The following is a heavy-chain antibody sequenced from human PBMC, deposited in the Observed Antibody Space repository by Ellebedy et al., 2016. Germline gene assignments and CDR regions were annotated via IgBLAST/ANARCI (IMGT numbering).Heavy chain of an antibody. CDR3: YYGHYSGS. D-gene: IGHD4-17*01. CDR2: ISGGGDIT. J-gene: IGHJ4*02. Sequence: GESLKISXVASGLSFGNFFMTWVRQAPGGGLEWVSTISGGGDITVSADSVKGRFTISRDNSRNTLYLQMNSLRAEDTAVYYCYYGHYSGSWGQGTLVTVSS. CDR1: GLSFGNFF. V-gene: IGHV3-23*01.